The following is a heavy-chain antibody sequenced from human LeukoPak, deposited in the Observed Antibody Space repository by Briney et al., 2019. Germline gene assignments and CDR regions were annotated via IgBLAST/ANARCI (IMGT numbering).Heavy chain of an antibody. Sequence: SETLSLTCTVSGYSISSGYYWGWIRPPPGKGREWIGNIYTSGSTNYNPSLKSRVTISVDTSKNQFSLKLSSVTAADTAVYYCAREREQLVKDYYYYYMDVWGKGTTVTVSS. CDR3: AREREQLVKDYYYYYMDV. CDR1: GYSISSGYY. CDR2: IYTSGST. V-gene: IGHV4-38-2*02. J-gene: IGHJ6*03. D-gene: IGHD6-6*01.